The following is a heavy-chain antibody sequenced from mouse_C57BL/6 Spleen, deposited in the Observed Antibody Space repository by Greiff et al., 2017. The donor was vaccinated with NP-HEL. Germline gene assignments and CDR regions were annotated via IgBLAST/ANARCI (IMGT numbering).Heavy chain of an antibody. CDR1: GYTFTDYE. Sequence: QVQLQQSGAELVRPGASVTLSCKASGYTFTDYEMHWVKQTPVHGLEWIGAIAPETGGTAYNQKFKGKAILTADKSSSTAYMELRSLTSEDSAVYYCTRSLLLRSLMDYWGQGTSVTVSS. J-gene: IGHJ4*01. CDR2: IAPETGGT. V-gene: IGHV1-15*01. CDR3: TRSLLLRSLMDY. D-gene: IGHD1-1*01.